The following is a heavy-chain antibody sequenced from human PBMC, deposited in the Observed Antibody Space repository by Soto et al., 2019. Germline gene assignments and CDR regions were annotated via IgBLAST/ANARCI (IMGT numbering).Heavy chain of an antibody. CDR2: ISYDGSNK. J-gene: IGHJ6*02. CDR1: GFTFSSYA. Sequence: QVQLVESGGGVVQPGRSLRLSCAASGFTFSSYAMHWVRQAPGKGLEWVAVISYDGSNKYYADSVKGRFTISRDNXKXXLYLKMNSLRAEDTAVYYCARDPEGSSWGRQGMDVWSQGTTVTVSS. CDR3: ARDPEGSSWGRQGMDV. D-gene: IGHD6-13*01. V-gene: IGHV3-30-3*01.